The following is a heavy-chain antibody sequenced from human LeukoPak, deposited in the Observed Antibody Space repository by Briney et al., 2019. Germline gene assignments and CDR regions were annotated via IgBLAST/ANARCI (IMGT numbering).Heavy chain of an antibody. J-gene: IGHJ4*02. Sequence: PGGSLRLSCAPSGFTVTSNYMSWVRQAPGKGLEWVSVIYGDGRIHYADSVKGRFTISRDDSKNTLYLQMNSLRAEDTAVYYCARESGYSYGLAGFFDYWGQGTLVTVSS. D-gene: IGHD5-18*01. V-gene: IGHV3-53*01. CDR2: IYGDGRI. CDR3: ARESGYSYGLAGFFDY. CDR1: GFTVTSNY.